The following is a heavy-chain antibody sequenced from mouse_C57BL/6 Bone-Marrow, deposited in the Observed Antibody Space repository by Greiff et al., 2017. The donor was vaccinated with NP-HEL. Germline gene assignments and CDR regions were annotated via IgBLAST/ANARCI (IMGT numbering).Heavy chain of an antibody. Sequence: EVQLQQSGPELVKPGASVKISCKASGYTFTDYYMNWVKQSHGKSLEWIGDINPNNGGTSYNQKFKGKATLTVDKSSSTAYMELRSLTSEDSAVYYCARAVGYDGYPYWYFDVWGTGTTVTVSS. J-gene: IGHJ1*03. CDR2: INPNNGGT. V-gene: IGHV1-26*01. CDR1: GYTFTDYY. D-gene: IGHD2-2*01. CDR3: ARAVGYDGYPYWYFDV.